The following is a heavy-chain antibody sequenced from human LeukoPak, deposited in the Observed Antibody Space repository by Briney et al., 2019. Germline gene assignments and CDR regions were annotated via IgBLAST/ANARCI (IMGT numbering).Heavy chain of an antibody. CDR3: ARGTRGYSYGILRYYYYYMDV. V-gene: IGHV1-46*01. Sequence: ASVKVSCKASGYTFTSYYMHWVRQAPGQGLEWMGLINPSDGSTSYAQKFQGRVTMTRNTSISTAYMELSSLRSEDTAVYYCARGTRGYSYGILRYYYYYMDVWGKGTTVTISS. D-gene: IGHD5-18*01. J-gene: IGHJ6*03. CDR2: INPSDGST. CDR1: GYTFTSYY.